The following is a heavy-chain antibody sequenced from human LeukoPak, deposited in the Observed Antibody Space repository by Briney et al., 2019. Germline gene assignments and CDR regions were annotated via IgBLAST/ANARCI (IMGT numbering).Heavy chain of an antibody. Sequence: ASVKVSCKTSGYTFIGYYMYWVRQAPGQGLEWMGLINPNNGGTKYAQKFQGRVTMTRDTSINTAYMELSRLTSDDTAVYYCAVNGVAIYTGFDHLGQGTLVTVSS. D-gene: IGHD3-3*01. CDR3: AVNGVAIYTGFDH. CDR2: INPNNGGT. CDR1: GYTFIGYY. J-gene: IGHJ4*02. V-gene: IGHV1-2*06.